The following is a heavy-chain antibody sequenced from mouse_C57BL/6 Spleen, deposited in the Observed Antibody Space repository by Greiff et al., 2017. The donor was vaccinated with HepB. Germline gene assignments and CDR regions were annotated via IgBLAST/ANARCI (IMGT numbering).Heavy chain of an antibody. J-gene: IGHJ3*01. V-gene: IGHV1-82*01. CDR2: IYPGDGDT. CDR3: AREGAYYSNCFAY. CDR1: GYAFSSSW. D-gene: IGHD2-5*01. Sequence: VQLQESGPELVKPGASVKISCKASGYAFSSSWMNWVKQRPGKGLEWIGRIYPGDGDTNYNGKFKGKATLTADKSSSTAYMQLSSLTSEDSAVYFCAREGAYYSNCFAYWGQGTLVTVSA.